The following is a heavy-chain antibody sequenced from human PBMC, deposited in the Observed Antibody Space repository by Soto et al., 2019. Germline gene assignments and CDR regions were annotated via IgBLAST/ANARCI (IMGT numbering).Heavy chain of an antibody. CDR1: GFPINKAW. CDR3: TTMRWNFWSTD. CDR2: LKSVSDGGKA. J-gene: IGHJ4*02. D-gene: IGHD3-3*01. Sequence: GGSLRLSCAVSGFPINKAWMGWVRQGPGKGLEWVGRLKSVSDGGKAEYTAPVKDGFTISRDDSKNMLYLQMNSLKAEDTGVYFCTTMRWNFWSTDWGQGTLVTVSS. V-gene: IGHV3-15*01.